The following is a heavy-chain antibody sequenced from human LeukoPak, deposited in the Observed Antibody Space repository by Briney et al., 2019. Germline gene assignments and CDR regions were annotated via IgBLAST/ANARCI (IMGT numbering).Heavy chain of an antibody. Sequence: ASVKVSCKASGYTFTGYYMHWVRQAPGQGLEWMGWVNPNSGGTNYAQKFQGRVTMTRDSSISTAYMELIRLTSDDTAVYYCARDTGNYYGSSGSYYNPWGQGTLVTVSS. D-gene: IGHD3-10*01. CDR3: ARDTGNYYGSSGSYYNP. J-gene: IGHJ5*02. V-gene: IGHV1-2*02. CDR1: GYTFTGYY. CDR2: VNPNSGGT.